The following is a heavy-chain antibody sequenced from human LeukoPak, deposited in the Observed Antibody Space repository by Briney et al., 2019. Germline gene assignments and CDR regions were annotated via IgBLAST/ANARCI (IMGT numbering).Heavy chain of an antibody. J-gene: IGHJ4*02. CDR1: TFTFSSSG. D-gene: IGHD3-3*01. CDR2: ISYDGSNQ. V-gene: IGHV3-30*18. Sequence: GGTLSLSCSASTFTFSSSGLQWVPQAPGTEPARLAAISYDGSNQYHADSGKGRFTISRDNSKNTLYLQMNSLRAEDTAVYYCAKDIIREWLLPTGDDYWGQGTLVTVSS. CDR3: AKDIIREWLLPTGDDY.